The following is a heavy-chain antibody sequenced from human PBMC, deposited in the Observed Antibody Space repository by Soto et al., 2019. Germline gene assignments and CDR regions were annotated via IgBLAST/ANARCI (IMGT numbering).Heavy chain of an antibody. V-gene: IGHV1-2*02. Sequence: ASLKVSCKASGYTFTAYYMHWVRQAPGQGLEWMGWINPNTGDTNYAQQFQGRVTMTRDKSITTAYMELTRLTSDDTAVYYCARDRPPDYWGQGTLVTVSS. CDR3: ARDRPPDY. J-gene: IGHJ4*02. CDR2: INPNTGDT. CDR1: GYTFTAYY.